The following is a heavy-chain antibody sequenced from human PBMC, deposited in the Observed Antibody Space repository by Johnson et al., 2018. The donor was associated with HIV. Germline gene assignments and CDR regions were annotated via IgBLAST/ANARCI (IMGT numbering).Heavy chain of an antibody. CDR2: ISGSGGST. J-gene: IGHJ3*02. CDR1: GFTFSTCA. Sequence: EVQLLESGGGLVQPGGSLRLSCAASGFTFSTCAMSWVRQAPGKGLEWVSAISGSGGSTYYADSVKGRFTISRDNSKNTLNLQMNSLRAEDTAVYYCAKGYGDYEGNAFDIWGQGTMVTVSS. CDR3: AKGYGDYEGNAFDI. D-gene: IGHD4-17*01. V-gene: IGHV3-23*01.